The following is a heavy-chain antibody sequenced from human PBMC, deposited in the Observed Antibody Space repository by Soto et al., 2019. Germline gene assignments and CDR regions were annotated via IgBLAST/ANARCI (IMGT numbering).Heavy chain of an antibody. CDR2: ISAYNGDT. CDR1: GYTFTSYG. CDR3: GRGSWLRGAYFDY. Sequence: VQLVQSGAEVKKPGASLKVSCKSSGYTFTSYGVTWVRQAPGQGLEWMGGISAYNGDTNYAQKLQGTVTMTTDTSTSTAYMELGSLRSDDTAVYYCGRGSWLRGAYFDYWGQGTLVTVSS. D-gene: IGHD5-12*01. V-gene: IGHV1-18*04. J-gene: IGHJ4*02.